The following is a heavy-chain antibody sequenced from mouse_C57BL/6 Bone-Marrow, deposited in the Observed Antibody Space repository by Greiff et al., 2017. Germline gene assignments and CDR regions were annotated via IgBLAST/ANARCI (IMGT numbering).Heavy chain of an antibody. J-gene: IGHJ1*03. CDR3: ARRYGSSYWYFDV. V-gene: IGHV5-6*02. Sequence: EVKLVESGGDLVKPGGSLKLSCAASGFTFRGYGMSWVRQTPDKRLEWVATISSGGSYTYYPDSVKGRFTISRDNAKNTLYLHMSSLKSEDTAMYYCARRYGSSYWYFDVWGTGTTVTVSS. CDR1: GFTFRGYG. CDR2: ISSGGSYT. D-gene: IGHD1-1*01.